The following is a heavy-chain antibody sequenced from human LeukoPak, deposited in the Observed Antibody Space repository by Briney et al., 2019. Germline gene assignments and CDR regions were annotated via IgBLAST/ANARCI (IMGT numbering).Heavy chain of an antibody. CDR3: AGGYPNYYYGMDV. Sequence: SETLSLTCAVYGGSFSGYYWSWIRQPPGKGLEWIGYIYHSGSTYYNPSLKSRVTISVDRSKNQFSLKLSSVTAADTAVYYCAGGYPNYYYGMDVWGQGTTVTVSS. V-gene: IGHV4-34*01. J-gene: IGHJ6*02. CDR1: GGSFSGYY. CDR2: IYHSGST.